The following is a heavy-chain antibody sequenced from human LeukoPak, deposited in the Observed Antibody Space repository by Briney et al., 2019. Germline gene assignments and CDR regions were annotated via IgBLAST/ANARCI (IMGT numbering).Heavy chain of an antibody. D-gene: IGHD6-13*01. J-gene: IGHJ4*02. V-gene: IGHV4-4*02. CDR2: IYHSGST. Sequence: SGTLSLTCAVSGGPISSSNWWSWVRQPPGKGLEWIGEIYHSGSTNYNPSLKSRVTISVDKSKNQFSLKLSSVTAADTAVYYCARSYDGSGSWYWDYFDYWGQGTLVTVSS. CDR3: ARSYDGSGSWYWDYFDY. CDR1: GGPISSSNW.